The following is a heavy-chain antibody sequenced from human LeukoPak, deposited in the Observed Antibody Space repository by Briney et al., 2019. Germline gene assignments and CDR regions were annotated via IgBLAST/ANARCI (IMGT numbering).Heavy chain of an antibody. CDR2: IKQDGSEK. D-gene: IGHD6-13*01. Sequence: GGSLRLSCAASGFTFSSYAMSWVRQAPGKGLEWVANIKQDGSEKYYVDSVTGRFTISRDNAKNSLYLQMNSLRAEDTAVYYCARMSSSSWYVCDYWGQGTLVTVAS. CDR1: GFTFSSYA. V-gene: IGHV3-7*01. CDR3: ARMSSSSWYVCDY. J-gene: IGHJ4*02.